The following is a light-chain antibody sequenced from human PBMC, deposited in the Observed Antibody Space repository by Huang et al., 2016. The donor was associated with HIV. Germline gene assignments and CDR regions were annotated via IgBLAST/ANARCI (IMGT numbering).Light chain of an antibody. Sequence: EIVLTQSPATLSLSPGERATLSCRASHSVGSFLAWYQQKPGQAPRLLIYDASYGATGIPARFSGSGSGTDFTLTISSLEPEDFAVYYCQQRTYSFTFGPGTKVD. CDR1: HSVGSF. CDR2: DAS. V-gene: IGKV3-11*01. J-gene: IGKJ3*01. CDR3: QQRTYSFT.